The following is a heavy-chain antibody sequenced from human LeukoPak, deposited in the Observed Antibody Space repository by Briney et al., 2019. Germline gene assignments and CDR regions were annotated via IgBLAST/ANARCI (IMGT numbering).Heavy chain of an antibody. CDR1: GGILSSYA. CDR2: IIPMFGTA. J-gene: IGHJ6*03. CDR3: ARGRGSLPITGTVEDYYYYYMDV. V-gene: IGHV1-69*13. Sequence: GASVKVSYKASGGILSSYAISWVRQAPGQGPEWMGGIIPMFGTAKYAEKFQGRVTITADESTSTAYMELSSLRSEDTAVYYCARGRGSLPITGTVEDYYYYYMDVWGKGTTVTVSS. D-gene: IGHD1-7*01.